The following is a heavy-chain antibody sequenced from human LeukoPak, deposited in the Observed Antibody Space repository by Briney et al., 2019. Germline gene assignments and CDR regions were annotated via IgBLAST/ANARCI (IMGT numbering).Heavy chain of an antibody. V-gene: IGHV4-59*01. CDR3: AKIAAAAHAFGI. CDR1: GGSISSYY. CDR2: IYYSGST. Sequence: PSETLSLTCTVSGGSISSYYWSWIRQPPGKGLGWIGYIYYSGSTNYNPSLKSRVTISVDTSKNQFSLKLSSATAADTAVYYCAKIAAAAHAFGIWGQGTMVTVSS. D-gene: IGHD6-13*01. J-gene: IGHJ3*02.